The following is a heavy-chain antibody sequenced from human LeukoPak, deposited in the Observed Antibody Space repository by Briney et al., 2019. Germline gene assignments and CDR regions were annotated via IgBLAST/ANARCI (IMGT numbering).Heavy chain of an antibody. V-gene: IGHV3-23*01. D-gene: IGHD2-15*01. CDR2: ISGSGGST. J-gene: IGHJ5*02. Sequence: PGGSLRLSCAASGFTFSSYAMSWVRQAPGKGLKWVSAISGSGGSTYYADSVKGRFTISRDNSKNTLYLQMNSLRAEDTAVYYCAKLGIVVVVAATTWFDPWGQGTLVTVSS. CDR3: AKLGIVVVVAATTWFDP. CDR1: GFTFSSYA.